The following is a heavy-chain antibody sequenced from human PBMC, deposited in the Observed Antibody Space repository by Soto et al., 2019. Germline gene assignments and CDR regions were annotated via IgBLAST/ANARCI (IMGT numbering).Heavy chain of an antibody. CDR2: INHSGST. J-gene: IGHJ4*02. V-gene: IGHV4-34*01. Sequence: QVQLQQWGAGLLKPSETLSLTCAVYGGSFSGYYWSWIRQPPGKGLEWIGEINHSGSTNYNPSLKSRVTISVDTSKNQFSLKLSSVTAADTAVYYGARGPRKRLYYFDYWGQGTLVTVSS. CDR3: ARGPRKRLYYFDY. D-gene: IGHD6-25*01. CDR1: GGSFSGYY.